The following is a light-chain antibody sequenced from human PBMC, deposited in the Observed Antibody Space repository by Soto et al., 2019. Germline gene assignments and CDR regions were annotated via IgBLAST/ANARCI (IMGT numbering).Light chain of an antibody. CDR1: SSDIGDYNY. V-gene: IGLV2-14*03. CDR2: DVS. J-gene: IGLJ2*01. Sequence: QSAMTQPASVSGSPGQPITISCTGSSSDIGDYNYVSWYKQHPGKAPKLMIYDVSNRPSGVSNRFSGSKSGNTASLTISGLQAEDEADYYCSSYTSNNFVIFGGGTQLTVL. CDR3: SSYTSNNFVI.